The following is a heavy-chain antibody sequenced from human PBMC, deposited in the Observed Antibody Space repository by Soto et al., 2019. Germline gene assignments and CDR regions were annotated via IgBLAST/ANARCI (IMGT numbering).Heavy chain of an antibody. D-gene: IGHD2-2*01. CDR3: AREGYCSSTSCYVYYGLDV. Sequence: APLQVSCKASDYTFPSYGISSFRPAHRQGLEWMGWISAYNGNTNYAQKLQGRVTMTTDTSTSTAYMELRSLRSDDTAVYYCAREGYCSSTSCYVYYGLDVWGQGITVTVSS. V-gene: IGHV1-18*01. CDR2: ISAYNGNT. J-gene: IGHJ6*02. CDR1: DYTFPSYG.